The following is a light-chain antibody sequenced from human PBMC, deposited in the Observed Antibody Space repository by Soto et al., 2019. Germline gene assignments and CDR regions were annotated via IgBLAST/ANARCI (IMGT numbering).Light chain of an antibody. V-gene: IGKV3-20*01. CDR1: QSFRSNY. J-gene: IGKJ4*01. Sequence: EIVLTQSPGTLSLSPGERATLSCRASQSFRSNYLAWYQQRPGQAPLLLIYGVSSRASGIPDRFSGSVSGTDFTLTISRLEPEDSSVYYCQQYDRIPGFTFGGGTKVEI. CDR2: GVS. CDR3: QQYDRIPGFT.